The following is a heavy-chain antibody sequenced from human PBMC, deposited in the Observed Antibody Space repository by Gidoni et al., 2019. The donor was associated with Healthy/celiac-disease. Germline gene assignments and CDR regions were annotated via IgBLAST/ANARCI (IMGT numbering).Heavy chain of an antibody. J-gene: IGHJ6*03. CDR2: ISGSGGST. D-gene: IGHD3-22*01. Sequence: EVQLLESGGGLVQPGGSLRLSCAASGFTFSSYAMSWVRQAPGKGLEWVSAISGSGGSTDYADSVKGRFTISRDNSKNTLYLQMNSLRAEDTAVYYCAKRGRGASSGYYRGFGYYYYMDVWGKGTTVTVSS. V-gene: IGHV3-23*01. CDR1: GFTFSSYA. CDR3: AKRGRGASSGYYRGFGYYYYMDV.